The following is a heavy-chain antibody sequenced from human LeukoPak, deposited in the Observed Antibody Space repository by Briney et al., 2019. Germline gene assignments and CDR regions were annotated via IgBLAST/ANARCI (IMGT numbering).Heavy chain of an antibody. CDR2: INPNSGGT. J-gene: IGHJ6*03. Sequence: ASVKVSCKASGYTFTSYAVQWVRQAPGQRLEWMGWINPNSGGTNYAQKFQGRVTMTRDTSISTAYMELSRLRSDDTAVYYCASRRGGGNYYMDVWGKGTTVTVSS. CDR3: ASRRGGGNYYMDV. V-gene: IGHV1-2*02. CDR1: GYTFTSYA.